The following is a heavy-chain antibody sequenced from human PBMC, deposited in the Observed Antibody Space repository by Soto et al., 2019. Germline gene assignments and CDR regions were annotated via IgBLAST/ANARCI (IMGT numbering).Heavy chain of an antibody. CDR3: ARDGYYDYVWGSYRYEALDY. D-gene: IGHD3-16*02. CDR1: GFTFSSYS. CDR2: ISSSSSTI. Sequence: GGSLRLSCAASGFTFSSYSMNWVCQAPGKGLEWVSYISSSSSTIYYADSVKGRFTISRDNAKNSLYLQMNSLRDEDTAVYYCARDGYYDYVWGSYRYEALDYWGQGTLVTVSS. V-gene: IGHV3-48*02. J-gene: IGHJ4*02.